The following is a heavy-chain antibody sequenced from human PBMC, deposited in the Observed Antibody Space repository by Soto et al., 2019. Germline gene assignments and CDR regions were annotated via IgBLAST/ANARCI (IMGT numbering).Heavy chain of an antibody. V-gene: IGHV5-51*01. D-gene: IGHD3-9*01. CDR3: AREGYDILTGYYKTYYYYGMAV. CDR1: GYSFTSYW. Sequence: LGESLKISCKGSGYSFTSYWIGWVRQMPGKGLEWMGIIYPGDSDTRYSPSFQGQVTISADKSISTAYLQWSSLKASDTAMYYCAREGYDILTGYYKTYYYYGMAVWGQGTTVTVS. J-gene: IGHJ6*02. CDR2: IYPGDSDT.